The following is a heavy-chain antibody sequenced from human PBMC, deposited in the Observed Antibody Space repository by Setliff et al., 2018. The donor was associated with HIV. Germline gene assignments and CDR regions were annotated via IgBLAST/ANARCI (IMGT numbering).Heavy chain of an antibody. D-gene: IGHD5-18*01. V-gene: IGHV4-39*02. Sequence: PSETLSLTCTVSGGSISSDAYYWGWIRQPPGKGLEWIGTIYYSGTTYYNPSLMSRVTITRDTSASTAYMELSSLRSEDTAVYYCARGYIYYSEYYFDYWGQGTLVTVSS. CDR2: IYYSGTT. J-gene: IGHJ4*02. CDR1: GGSISSDAYY. CDR3: ARGYIYYSEYYFDY.